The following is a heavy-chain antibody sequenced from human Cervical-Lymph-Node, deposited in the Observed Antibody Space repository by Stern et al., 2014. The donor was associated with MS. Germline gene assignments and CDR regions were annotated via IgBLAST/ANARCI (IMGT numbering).Heavy chain of an antibody. V-gene: IGHV3-33*01. Sequence: QVQLVESGGGVVQPGRSLRLSCAASGFTFSNYGMHWVRQAPGKGLEWLAVILYDGNKKYYADSVKGRFNLSRDNSKTKQFLQMSSLTAEDTALYYCARGNWTYEGMGYWGQGPLVTVSS. CDR3: ARGNWTYEGMGY. CDR1: GFTFSNYG. D-gene: IGHD1-7*01. CDR2: ILYDGNKK. J-gene: IGHJ4*02.